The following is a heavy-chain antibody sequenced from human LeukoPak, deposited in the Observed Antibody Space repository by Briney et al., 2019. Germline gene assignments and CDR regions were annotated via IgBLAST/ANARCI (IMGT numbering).Heavy chain of an antibody. CDR2: ISSSSSYI. Sequence: GGSLRLSCAASGLTFSSYSMNWVRQPPGKGLEWVSSISSSSSYIYYADSVKGRFTISRDNAKNSLYLQMNSLRAEDTSVYYCARDITGYSSSSSDYWGQGTLVTVSS. J-gene: IGHJ4*02. CDR1: GLTFSSYS. V-gene: IGHV3-21*01. CDR3: ARDITGYSSSSSDY. D-gene: IGHD6-13*01.